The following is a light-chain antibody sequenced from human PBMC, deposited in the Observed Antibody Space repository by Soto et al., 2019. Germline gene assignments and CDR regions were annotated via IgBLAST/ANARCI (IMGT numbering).Light chain of an antibody. CDR3: QQRSNWT. V-gene: IGKV3-11*01. J-gene: IGKJ1*01. CDR1: QSVRSER. CDR2: DAS. Sequence: EIVLTQSPDTLSLSPGERATLSCRASQSVRSERLAWYQQKPGQAPRLLIYDASNRATGIPARFSGSGSGTDFTLTISSLEPEDFAVYYCQQRSNWTFGQGTKVDI.